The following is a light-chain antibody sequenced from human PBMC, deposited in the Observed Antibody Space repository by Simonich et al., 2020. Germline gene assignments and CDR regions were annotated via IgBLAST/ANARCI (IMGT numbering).Light chain of an antibody. J-gene: IGLJ3*02. V-gene: IGLV1-51*01. CDR2: DNN. Sequence: HSVLTQPPSVSAAPGQKVTISCSGSSSNIGNNYVSWYQNLPGTAPKLLIYDNNKRPSGIPDRFSGSKSCTSATLGITGLQTGDEADYYCGTWDSSLSAWVFGGGTKLTVL. CDR1: SSNIGNNY. CDR3: GTWDSSLSAWV.